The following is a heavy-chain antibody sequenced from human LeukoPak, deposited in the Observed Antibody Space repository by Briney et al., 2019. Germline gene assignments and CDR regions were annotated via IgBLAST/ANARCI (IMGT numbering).Heavy chain of an antibody. D-gene: IGHD3-22*01. CDR2: ISGSGGST. J-gene: IGHJ4*02. CDR1: GFTFSSYA. V-gene: IGHV3-23*01. Sequence: PGGSLRLSCAASGFTFSSYAMSWVRQAPGKGLGWVSAISGSGGSTYYADSVKGRFTISRDNSKNTLYLQMNSLRAEDTAVYYCAREVVRGVLYFDYWGQGTLVTVSS. CDR3: AREVVRGVLYFDY.